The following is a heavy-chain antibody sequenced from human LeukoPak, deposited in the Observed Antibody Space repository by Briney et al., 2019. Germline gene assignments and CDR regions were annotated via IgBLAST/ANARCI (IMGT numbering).Heavy chain of an antibody. CDR1: GFTFSSYS. CDR2: ISSSSSYI. Sequence: PGGSLRLSCAASGFTFSSYSMNWVRQAPGKGLEWVSSISSSSSYIYYADSVKGRFTISRDNAKNSLYLQMNSLRAEDTAVYYCARVSSRDRWALRFLEWPSGLDVWGKGTTVTVSS. J-gene: IGHJ6*04. D-gene: IGHD3-3*01. CDR3: ARVSSRDRWALRFLEWPSGLDV. V-gene: IGHV3-21*01.